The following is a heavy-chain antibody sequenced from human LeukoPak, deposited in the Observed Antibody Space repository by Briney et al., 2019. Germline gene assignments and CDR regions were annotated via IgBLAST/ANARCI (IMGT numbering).Heavy chain of an antibody. V-gene: IGHV4-4*09. J-gene: IGHJ4*02. CDR2: IYSSGST. Sequence: SETLSLTCTVSGGSITSYYWSWIRQPPGKGLEWVGNIYSSGSTNYNPSLQSRVTISVDTSKNQFSLKLTSVTAADTAVFYCARRVYGSGSYYFDYWGQGTLVTVSS. CDR3: ARRVYGSGSYYFDY. CDR1: GGSITSYY. D-gene: IGHD3-10*01.